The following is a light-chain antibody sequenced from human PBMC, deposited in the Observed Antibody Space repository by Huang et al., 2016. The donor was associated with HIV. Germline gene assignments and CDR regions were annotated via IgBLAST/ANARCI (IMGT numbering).Light chain of an antibody. CDR2: SAS. Sequence: EVVMTQSPAILSVSPGERATLSYRASQSVTSNLAWYQQKPGQAPRLLIYSASTRATGIPARFSGSGSGTEFTLTISSLQSEDFAVYYCQHYNNWPWWTFGQGTKVEIK. J-gene: IGKJ1*01. CDR3: QHYNNWPWWT. V-gene: IGKV3-15*01. CDR1: QSVTSN.